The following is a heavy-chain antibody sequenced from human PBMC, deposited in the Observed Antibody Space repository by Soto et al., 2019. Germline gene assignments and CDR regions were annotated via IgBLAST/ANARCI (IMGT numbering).Heavy chain of an antibody. J-gene: IGHJ6*02. Sequence: GGSLRLSCAASGFTFSSYDMHWVRQATGKGLEWVSAIGTAGDTYYPGSVKGRFTISRENAKNSLYLQMNSLRAGDTAVYYCARGAISSSGYYYYYGMDVWGQGTTVTVSS. D-gene: IGHD6-6*01. V-gene: IGHV3-13*01. CDR1: GFTFSSYD. CDR2: IGTAGDT. CDR3: ARGAISSSGYYYYYGMDV.